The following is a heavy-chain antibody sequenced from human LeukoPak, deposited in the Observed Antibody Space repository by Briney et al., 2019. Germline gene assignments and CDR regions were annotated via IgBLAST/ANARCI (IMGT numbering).Heavy chain of an antibody. D-gene: IGHD3-10*01. CDR1: GFTFSSYW. CDR3: AVDLSGREDY. V-gene: IGHV3-74*01. CDR2: INENGATT. Sequence: GGSLTLSCAASGFTFSSYWMHWVRQTPGKGLAWVSRINENGATTSYADSVKGRFTISRDNARNTLYLQMNNLRAEDTAVYYCAVDLSGREDYWGQGTLVTVSS. J-gene: IGHJ4*02.